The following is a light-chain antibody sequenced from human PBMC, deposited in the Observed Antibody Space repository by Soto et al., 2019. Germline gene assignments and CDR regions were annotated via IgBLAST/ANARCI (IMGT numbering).Light chain of an antibody. J-gene: IGKJ4*01. Sequence: PGERATLSCRASQSLRSGDLACYQQIPGQAPGLLIYGASSRATGIPDGFSGSGSGTDFNLTVSRLAPEDFAVYYCQQRSNWPLTFGGGTKVDIK. V-gene: IGKV3D-20*02. CDR3: QQRSNWPLT. CDR1: QSLRSGD. CDR2: GAS.